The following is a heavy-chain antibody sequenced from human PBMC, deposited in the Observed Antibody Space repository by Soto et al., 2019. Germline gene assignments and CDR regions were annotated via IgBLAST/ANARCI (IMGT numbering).Heavy chain of an antibody. CDR3: AKGLILTGYYRGDYFYY. CDR1: GFTFNNYA. D-gene: IGHD3-9*01. CDR2: ISGSGGST. Sequence: DVQLLESGGGLVQPGGSLRLSCAASGFTFNNYAMSWVRQAPGKGLEWVSAISGSGGSTYYADSVKGRFTISRDNSNNKLYVQMNSLSAEDSAVYYCAKGLILTGYYRGDYFYYWGQGALVTVSS. V-gene: IGHV3-23*01. J-gene: IGHJ4*02.